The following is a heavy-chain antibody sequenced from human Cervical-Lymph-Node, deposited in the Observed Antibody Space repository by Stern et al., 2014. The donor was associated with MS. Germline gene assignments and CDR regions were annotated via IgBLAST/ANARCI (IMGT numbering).Heavy chain of an antibody. Sequence: VQLVESGAEVKKSGESLKISCKSSGYNFASYWIGWVRQMPGKGLDVMVIIFPGDSETIYSPSFQGQVTFSADKSISTAFLQWSSLRASDTAVYYCARRSGDFDYWGQGTLVTVSS. J-gene: IGHJ4*02. CDR1: GYNFASYW. D-gene: IGHD6-19*01. CDR3: ARRSGDFDY. V-gene: IGHV5-51*01. CDR2: IFPGDSET.